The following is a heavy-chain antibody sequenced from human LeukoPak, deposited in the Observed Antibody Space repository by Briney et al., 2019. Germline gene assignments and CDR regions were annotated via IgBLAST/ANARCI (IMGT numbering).Heavy chain of an antibody. CDR2: INEDDSEK. CDR3: ARDPTSSWETAFDI. J-gene: IGHJ3*02. V-gene: IGHV3-7*01. CDR1: EFTFSSYW. Sequence: PGGSLRLSCAASEFTFSSYWMSWVRQAPGKGLEWVANINEDDSEKYYVDSMEGRFTISRDNAKNSLYLQMNSLRAEDTAVYYCARDPTSSWETAFDIWGQGTMVTVSS. D-gene: IGHD1-26*01.